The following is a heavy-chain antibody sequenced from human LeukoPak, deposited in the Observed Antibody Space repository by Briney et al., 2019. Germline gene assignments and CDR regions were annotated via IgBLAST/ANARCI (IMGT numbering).Heavy chain of an antibody. CDR1: GFTFGDYA. CDR3: TTGQVAGQIDI. J-gene: IGHJ3*02. V-gene: IGHV3-49*03. CDR2: IRSKAYGGTT. Sequence: GGSLRLSCTASGFTFGDYAMSWFRQAPGKGLEWVGFIRSKAYGGTTEYAASVKGRFTISRDDSKNTLYLQMNTLKTEDAAVYYCTTGQVAGQIDIWGHGTMVTVSS. D-gene: IGHD6-19*01.